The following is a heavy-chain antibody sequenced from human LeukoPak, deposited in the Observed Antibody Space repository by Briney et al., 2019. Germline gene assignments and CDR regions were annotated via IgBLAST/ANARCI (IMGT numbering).Heavy chain of an antibody. CDR1: GYTFTGYY. CDR3: ARGFVGATPEDY. D-gene: IGHD1-26*01. J-gene: IGHJ4*02. CDR2: INPNSGGT. V-gene: IGHV1-2*02. Sequence: ASVKVSCKASGYTFTGYYMHWVRQAPGQGLEWMGWINPNSGGTNYAQKFQGRVTMTRDTSISTAYMELSRLRSDDTTVYYCARGFVGATPEDYWGQGTLVTVSS.